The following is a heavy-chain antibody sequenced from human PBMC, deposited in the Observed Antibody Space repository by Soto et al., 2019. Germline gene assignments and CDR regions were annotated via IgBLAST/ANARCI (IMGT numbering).Heavy chain of an antibody. Sequence: ASVKVSCKASGYTFTSYYMHWVRQAPGQGLEWMGIINPSGGSTSYAQKFQGRVTMTRDTSTSTVYMELSSLRSEDTAVYYCARESVGIAAAGNWFDPWGQGTLVTVSS. CDR1: GYTFTSYY. CDR3: ARESVGIAAAGNWFDP. D-gene: IGHD6-13*01. J-gene: IGHJ5*02. CDR2: INPSGGST. V-gene: IGHV1-46*01.